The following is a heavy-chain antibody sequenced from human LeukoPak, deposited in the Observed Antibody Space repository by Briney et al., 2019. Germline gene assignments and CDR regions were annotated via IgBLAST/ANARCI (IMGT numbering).Heavy chain of an antibody. V-gene: IGHV4-34*01. J-gene: IGHJ4*02. Sequence: KTSETLSLTCAVYGGSFSGYYWSWIRQPPGKGLEWIGEINHSGSTNYNPSLKSRVTISVDTSKNQFSLKLSSVTAADTAVYYCASWDWTISRFDYWGQGTLVTVSS. CDR2: INHSGST. D-gene: IGHD1-1*01. CDR3: ASWDWTISRFDY. CDR1: GGSFSGYY.